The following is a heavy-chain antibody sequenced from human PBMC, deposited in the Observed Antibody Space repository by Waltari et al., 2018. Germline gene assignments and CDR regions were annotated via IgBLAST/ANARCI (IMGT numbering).Heavy chain of an antibody. CDR2: IYHSGST. V-gene: IGHV4-38-2*01. J-gene: IGHJ6*02. CDR3: ARVSCYAPYYYGMDV. Sequence: QVQLQESGPGLVKPSETLSLTCAVSGYSISSGYYWGWIRQPPGKGLEWIGSIYHSGSTYHNPALKRRVTISGDTAKNQFSLKLSSGTAADPAVYYCARVSCYAPYYYGMDVWGQGTTVTVSS. D-gene: IGHD2-2*01. CDR1: GYSISSGYY.